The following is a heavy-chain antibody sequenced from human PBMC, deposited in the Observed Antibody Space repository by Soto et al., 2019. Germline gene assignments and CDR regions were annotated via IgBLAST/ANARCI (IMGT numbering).Heavy chain of an antibody. CDR3: AKDIGRGYSYGCIDY. CDR2: ISYDGSNK. Sequence: GGSLRLSCAASGFTFSSYGMHWVRQAPGKGLEWVAVISYDGSNKYYADSVKGRFTISRDNSKNTLYLQVNSLRAEDTAVYYCAKDIGRGYSYGCIDYWGQGT. D-gene: IGHD5-18*01. J-gene: IGHJ4*02. V-gene: IGHV3-30*18. CDR1: GFTFSSYG.